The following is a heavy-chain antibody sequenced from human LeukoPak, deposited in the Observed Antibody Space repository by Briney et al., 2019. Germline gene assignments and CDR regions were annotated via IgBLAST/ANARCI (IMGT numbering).Heavy chain of an antibody. D-gene: IGHD3-10*01. V-gene: IGHV3-7*01. CDR3: ARNYYYRFDY. Sequence: GGSLRLSCAGSGFTFSNYLMSWVRQAPGKGLEWVANIKQDGSVENYVDSLRGRFTISRDNAKDSLYLQMNSLRAEDTAVYFCARNYYYRFDYWGQGTLVAVSS. J-gene: IGHJ4*02. CDR1: GFTFSNYL. CDR2: IKQDGSVE.